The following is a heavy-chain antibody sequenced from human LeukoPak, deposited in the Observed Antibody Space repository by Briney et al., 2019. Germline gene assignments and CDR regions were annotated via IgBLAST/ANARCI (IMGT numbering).Heavy chain of an antibody. J-gene: IGHJ3*02. CDR2: IYSGGST. CDR3: AKEIAAAGTGDAFDI. CDR1: GFTVSSNY. V-gene: IGHV3-53*01. Sequence: PGGSLRLSCAASGFTVSSNYMSWVRQAPGKGLEWVSVIYSGGSTYYADSVKGRLTISRDNSKNTLYLQMNSLRAEDTAVYYCAKEIAAAGTGDAFDIWGQGTMVTVSS. D-gene: IGHD6-13*01.